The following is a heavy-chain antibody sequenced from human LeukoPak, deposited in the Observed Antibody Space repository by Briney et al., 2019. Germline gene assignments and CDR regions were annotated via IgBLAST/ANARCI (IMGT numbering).Heavy chain of an antibody. D-gene: IGHD6-6*01. CDR1: GGSISGYY. V-gene: IGHV4-59*08. CDR2: IYYSGST. CDR3: GREYSSSSGRRAFDI. J-gene: IGHJ3*02. Sequence: ETLSLTCTVSGGSISGYYWSWIRQPPGKGLEWIGYIYYSGSTNYNPSLKSRLTISIDTSENQFSLKLSSVTAADTAVYYCGREYSSSSGRRAFDIWGQESMVTVSS.